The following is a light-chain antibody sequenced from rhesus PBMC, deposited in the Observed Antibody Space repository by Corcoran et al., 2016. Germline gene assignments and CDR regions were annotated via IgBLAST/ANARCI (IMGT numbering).Light chain of an antibody. CDR2: EAS. CDR3: QHYYSTPRT. J-gene: IGKJ1*01. CDR1: QGITND. Sequence: DIQMTQSPSSLSASVGDRVTITCRASQGITNDLAWYQQKPGETPKLLIYEASRLKSGIPSRFSGSGSGTDFTLTISSLQPEDFATYYCQHYYSTPRTFGQGTKVEIK. V-gene: IGKV1S17*01.